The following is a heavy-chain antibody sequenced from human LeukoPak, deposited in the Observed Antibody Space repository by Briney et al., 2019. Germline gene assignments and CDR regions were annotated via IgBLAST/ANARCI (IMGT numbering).Heavy chain of an antibody. CDR2: ISGSGGST. CDR1: GFTFSSYV. V-gene: IGHV3-23*01. D-gene: IGHD7-27*01. CDR3: ARVGTNALFDL. J-gene: IGHJ4*02. Sequence: GGSLRLSCAASGFTFSSYVMSWVRQAPGKGLEWVSAISGSGGSTYYADSVKGRFTISRDNAKNSLYLQMNSLRAEDTAVYFCARVGTNALFDLWGQGTLVTVSS.